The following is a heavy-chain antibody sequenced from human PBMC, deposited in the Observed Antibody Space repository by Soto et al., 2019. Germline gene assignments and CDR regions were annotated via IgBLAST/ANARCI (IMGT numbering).Heavy chain of an antibody. CDR3: AHGPHNGGWIYAFDV. Sequence: QITLKESGPSLVKPTQTLTLTCNFSGFSLNANGVGVSWIRQPPGKALEWLALLYWDGDKRFSPSLKNRLTITKDPSKYQVVLTLTNMDPMYTATYSCAHGPHNGGWIYAFDVWGQGTVVTFSS. V-gene: IGHV2-5*02. CDR1: GFSLNANGVG. D-gene: IGHD6-19*01. J-gene: IGHJ3*01. CDR2: LYWDGDK.